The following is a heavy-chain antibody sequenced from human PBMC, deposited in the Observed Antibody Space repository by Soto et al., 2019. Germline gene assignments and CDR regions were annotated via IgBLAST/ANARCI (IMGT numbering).Heavy chain of an antibody. CDR2: ISGYDGNT. Sequence: ASVNVSCKASGYTFTSYGISWVRQAPGQGLEWVGWISGYDGNTDYALKVRGRVTMTTDTSTNTAYMDLRSMRSDDTAVYYCARHNSQWPNWFDPWGRGTPVTVAS. V-gene: IGHV1-18*01. CDR1: GYTFTSYG. D-gene: IGHD1-1*01. CDR3: ARHNSQWPNWFDP. J-gene: IGHJ5*02.